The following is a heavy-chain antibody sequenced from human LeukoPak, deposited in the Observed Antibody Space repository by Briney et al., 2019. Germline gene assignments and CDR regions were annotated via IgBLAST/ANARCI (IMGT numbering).Heavy chain of an antibody. CDR1: GYTFTSYA. V-gene: IGHV1-3*01. J-gene: IGHJ4*02. Sequence: GASVKVSCKASGYTFTSYAMHWVRQAPGQRLEWMGWINAGNGNTKYSQEFQGRVTITRDTSASTAYMELSSLRSDDTAVYYCARDDTYYFDYWGQGTLVTVSS. CDR3: ARDDTYYFDY. CDR2: INAGNGNT.